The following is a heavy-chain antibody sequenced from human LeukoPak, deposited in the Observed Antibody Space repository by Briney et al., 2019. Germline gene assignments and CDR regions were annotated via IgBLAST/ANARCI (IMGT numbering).Heavy chain of an antibody. CDR3: ARDRIMITFGGVIPDY. Sequence: ASVKVSCKASGYTFTSYGISWVRQAPGQGLEWMGWISAYNGNTNYAQKPQGRVTMTTDTSTSTAYMELRSLRSDDTAVYYCARDRIMITFGGVIPDYWGQGTLVTVSS. J-gene: IGHJ4*02. V-gene: IGHV1-18*01. D-gene: IGHD3-16*01. CDR1: GYTFTSYG. CDR2: ISAYNGNT.